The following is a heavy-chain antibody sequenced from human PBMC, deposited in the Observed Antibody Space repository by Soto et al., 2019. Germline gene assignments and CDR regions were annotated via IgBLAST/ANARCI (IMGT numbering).Heavy chain of an antibody. J-gene: IGHJ4*02. D-gene: IGHD6-19*01. CDR3: ARTKYSSGWYYG. CDR2: IYYSGST. V-gene: IGHV4-59*01. Sequence: QVQLQESGPGLVKPSETLSLTCTVSGGSISSYYWSWIRQPPGKGLEWIGYIYYSGSTNYNPSLKSRVTIPVDTSKNQFSLKLSSVTAADTAVYYCARTKYSSGWYYGWGQGTLVTVSS. CDR1: GGSISSYY.